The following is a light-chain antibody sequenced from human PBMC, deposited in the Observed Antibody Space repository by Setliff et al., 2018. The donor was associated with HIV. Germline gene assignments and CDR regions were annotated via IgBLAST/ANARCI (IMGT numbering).Light chain of an antibody. J-gene: IGLJ1*01. Sequence: QSVLTQPPSVSGAPGQRVTMSCTGSSSNIGAGFDVHWYQHLPGKAPKLLIYDNTNRPSGVPDRFSGSKSGTSASLAITGLQAEDESEYYCAAWDDSLNGYVFGTGTKVTVL. CDR1: SSNIGAGFD. CDR3: AAWDDSLNGYV. CDR2: DNT. V-gene: IGLV1-40*01.